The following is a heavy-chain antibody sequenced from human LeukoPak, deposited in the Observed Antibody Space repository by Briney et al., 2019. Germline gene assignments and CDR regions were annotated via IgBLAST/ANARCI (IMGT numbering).Heavy chain of an antibody. D-gene: IGHD4-23*01. CDR2: ISSSGSTI. CDR3: ATRDYGGKIDY. Sequence: GGSLRLSCAASGFTFSSYAMSWVHQAPGKGLEWVSYISSSGSTIYYADSVKGRFTISRDNAKNSLYLQMNSLRAEDTAVYYCATRDYGGKIDYWGQGTLVTVSS. V-gene: IGHV3-48*04. J-gene: IGHJ4*02. CDR1: GFTFSSYA.